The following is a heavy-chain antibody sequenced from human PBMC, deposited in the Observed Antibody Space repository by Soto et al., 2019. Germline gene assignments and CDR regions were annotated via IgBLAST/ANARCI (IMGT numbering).Heavy chain of an antibody. CDR1: GYTFTSYG. CDR3: ARGRHITIFGVVTPPDGMDV. D-gene: IGHD3-3*01. CDR2: ISAYNGNT. J-gene: IGHJ6*02. Sequence: GASVNLSCKASGYTFTSYGISWVRQAPGQGLEWVGWISAYNGNTNYAQKLQGRVTMTTDTSTSTAYMELRSLRSDDTAVYYCARGRHITIFGVVTPPDGMDVWGQRTTVTVSS. V-gene: IGHV1-18*01.